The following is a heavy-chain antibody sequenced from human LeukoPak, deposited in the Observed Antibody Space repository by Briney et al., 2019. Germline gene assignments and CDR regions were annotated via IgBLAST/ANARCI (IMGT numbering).Heavy chain of an antibody. CDR3: ARSFYSSSWPNFDY. V-gene: IGHV1-18*01. CDR1: NYTLTSYG. J-gene: IGHJ4*02. D-gene: IGHD6-13*01. CDR2: ISAYNGNT. Sequence: GASVKVSCKASNYTLTSYGFTWVRQAPGQGLEWMGWISAYNGNTNYAQKLQGRVTMTTDTSTSTAYLELRSLGSDDTAVYYCARSFYSSSWPNFDYWGQGTLVTVSS.